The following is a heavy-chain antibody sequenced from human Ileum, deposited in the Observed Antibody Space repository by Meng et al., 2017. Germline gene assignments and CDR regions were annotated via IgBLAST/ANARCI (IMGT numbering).Heavy chain of an antibody. V-gene: IGHV4-4*02. J-gene: IGHJ4*02. CDR2: IFQSGST. D-gene: IGHD1-14*01. CDR3: AKAAAYNLDI. CDR1: GVSISSAIW. Sequence: HVPLKDSGPGLGHPSGTLSLTCAVSGVSISSAIWWGWVRQPPGKGLEWIGEIFQSGSTNYNPSLKSRVSISVDKSKNHLSLSLSSVTAADTAVYYCAKAAAYNLDIWGQGALVTVSS.